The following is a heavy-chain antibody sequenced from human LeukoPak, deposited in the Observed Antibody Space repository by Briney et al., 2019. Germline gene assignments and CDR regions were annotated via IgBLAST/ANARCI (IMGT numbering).Heavy chain of an antibody. D-gene: IGHD3-10*01. V-gene: IGHV4-61*02. Sequence: SETLSLTCTVSGGSISSGSYYWSWIRQPAGKGLEWIGRIYTSGSTNYNPSLKSRVTISVDTSKNQFSLKLSSVTAADTAVYYCARLVWRVRGVIDYWGQGTLVTVSS. CDR2: IYTSGST. CDR1: GGSISSGSYY. CDR3: ARLVWRVRGVIDY. J-gene: IGHJ4*02.